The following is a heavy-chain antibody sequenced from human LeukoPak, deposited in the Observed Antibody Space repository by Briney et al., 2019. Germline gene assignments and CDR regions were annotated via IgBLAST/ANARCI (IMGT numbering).Heavy chain of an antibody. Sequence: SQTLSLTCTVSGGSISSGSYYWSWIRQPAGKGLEWLGRIYTSGSTNYNPSLKSRVTISVDTSKNQFSLKLSAVTAADSAVYYCARSPRGDCSSTSCYNYWGQGTLVTVSS. CDR3: ARSPRGDCSSTSCYNY. V-gene: IGHV4-61*02. D-gene: IGHD2-2*02. CDR1: GGSISSGSYY. CDR2: IYTSGST. J-gene: IGHJ4*02.